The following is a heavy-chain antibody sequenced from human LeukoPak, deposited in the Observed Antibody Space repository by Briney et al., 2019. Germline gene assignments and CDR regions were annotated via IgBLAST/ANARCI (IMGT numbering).Heavy chain of an antibody. D-gene: IGHD2-2*01. CDR3: ARVGEVVPAALFDY. Sequence: GGSLRLSCTVSGFTFITYSMNWVRQAPGKGLEWVSYIGSSSSTIYYADSVKGRFTISRDNAKNSLYLQMNSLRAEDTAVYYCARVGEVVPAALFDYWGQGTLVTVSS. CDR1: GFTFITYS. J-gene: IGHJ4*02. V-gene: IGHV3-48*04. CDR2: IGSSSSTI.